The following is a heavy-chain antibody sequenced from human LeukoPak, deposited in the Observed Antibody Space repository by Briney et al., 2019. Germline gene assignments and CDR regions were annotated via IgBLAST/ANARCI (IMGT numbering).Heavy chain of an antibody. CDR3: ARDVSPGAFDY. V-gene: IGHV3-7*01. J-gene: IGHJ4*02. CDR2: IKQDGSEK. Sequence: GGSLRLSCAASGFTFSSYWMSWVRQAPGKGLEGVANIKQDGSEKYYVDSVKGRFTISRDNAKNSLYLQMNSLRAEDTAVYYCARDVSPGAFDYWGQGTLVTVSS. CDR1: GFTFSSYW. D-gene: IGHD3-10*01.